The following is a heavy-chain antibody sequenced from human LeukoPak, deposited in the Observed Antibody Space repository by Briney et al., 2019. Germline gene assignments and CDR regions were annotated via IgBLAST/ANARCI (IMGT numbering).Heavy chain of an antibody. Sequence: ASVKVSCKASGYMFTGYYMHCVRQAPGQGLEWMGWINPNSGGTNYAQKFQGRVTMTRDTSISTAYMELSSLTSDDTAVYYCARGYCSGDCFTLFDYWGQGTLVTVSS. CDR1: GYMFTGYY. V-gene: IGHV1-2*02. CDR2: INPNSGGT. D-gene: IGHD2-21*02. CDR3: ARGYCSGDCFTLFDY. J-gene: IGHJ4*02.